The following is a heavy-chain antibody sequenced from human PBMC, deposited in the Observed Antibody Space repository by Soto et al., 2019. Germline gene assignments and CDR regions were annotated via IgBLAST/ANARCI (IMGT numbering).Heavy chain of an antibody. CDR1: GYSFATYG. V-gene: IGHV1-18*04. Sequence: QVQLVQSGAEVKKPGASVKVSCKASGYSFATYGFSWVRQAPGQGLECVGWISAHNGDTHYSQKFQGRVTLTTDTSTNTVYMELRSLTSDDTSVYFCATEPIYYNDGSGYYTLGHWGQGTLVTVSS. D-gene: IGHD3-22*01. J-gene: IGHJ4*02. CDR3: ATEPIYYNDGSGYYTLGH. CDR2: ISAHNGDT.